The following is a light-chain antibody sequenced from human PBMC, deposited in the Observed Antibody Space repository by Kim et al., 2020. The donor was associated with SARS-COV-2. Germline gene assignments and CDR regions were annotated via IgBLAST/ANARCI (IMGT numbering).Light chain of an antibody. CDR2: TAS. V-gene: IGKV3-20*01. CDR1: QSVRSNY. CDR3: QQYGNTTRT. J-gene: IGKJ1*01. Sequence: LCPGGRAALSCRASQSVRSNYLAWYQQKPGQAPRLLIYTASTRATGNPDRCSGSGSVTYFTLTISRLEPEDFAVYYCQQYGNTTRTFGQGTKLEI.